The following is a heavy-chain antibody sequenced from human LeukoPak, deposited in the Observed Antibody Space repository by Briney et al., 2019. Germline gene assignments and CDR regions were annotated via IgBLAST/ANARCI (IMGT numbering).Heavy chain of an antibody. Sequence: SETLSLTYTVSGGSISSSSYYWGWIRQPPGKGLEWIGSIYYSGSTDYNPSLKSRVTISVDTSKNQFSLKLSSVTAADTAMYYCAGDSSSWHRADYWGQGTLVTVSS. J-gene: IGHJ4*02. V-gene: IGHV4-39*07. CDR1: GGSISSSSYY. D-gene: IGHD6-13*01. CDR3: AGDSSSWHRADY. CDR2: IYYSGST.